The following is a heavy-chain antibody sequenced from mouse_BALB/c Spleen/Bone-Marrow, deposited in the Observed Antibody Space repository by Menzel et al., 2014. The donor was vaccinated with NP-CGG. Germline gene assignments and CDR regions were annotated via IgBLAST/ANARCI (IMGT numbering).Heavy chain of an antibody. CDR1: GFSLTSYG. V-gene: IGHV2-9*02. CDR2: IWAGGTT. CDR3: ARALYYYGSSYYAMDY. J-gene: IGHJ4*01. D-gene: IGHD1-1*01. Sequence: LQESGPGLVAPSQSLSIACTVSGFSLTSYGVHWVRQPPGKGLEWLGAIWAGGTTDYNSALMSRLSIRKDNSKSQVFLKMNSLQSDDTAMYYCARALYYYGSSYYAMDYWGQGTSVIVSS.